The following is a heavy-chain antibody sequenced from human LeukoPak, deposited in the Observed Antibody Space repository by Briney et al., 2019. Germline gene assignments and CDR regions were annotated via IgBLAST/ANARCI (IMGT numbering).Heavy chain of an antibody. CDR2: IKQDGSEK. Sequence: GGSLRLSCAASGFTFSGKWMTWVRQAPGKGLEWVATIKQDGSEKNYVDSVKGRFTISRDNAKNSLYLQMNSLRAEDTAVYYCAGGGRGDYWGQGTLVTVSS. J-gene: IGHJ4*02. V-gene: IGHV3-7*01. CDR3: AGGGRGDY. CDR1: GFTFSGKW.